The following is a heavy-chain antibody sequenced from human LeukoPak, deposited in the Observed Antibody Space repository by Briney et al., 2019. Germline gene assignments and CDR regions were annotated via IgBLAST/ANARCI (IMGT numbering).Heavy chain of an antibody. J-gene: IGHJ5*02. CDR1: GGSISSGGYY. Sequence: PSQTLSLTCTVSGGSISSGGYYWSWIRQHPGKGLEWIGYIYYSGSTYYNPSLKSRVTISVDTSKNQFSLKLSSVTAADTAVYYCARDHYGDYVWFDPWGQGTLVTVSS. V-gene: IGHV4-31*03. D-gene: IGHD4-17*01. CDR2: IYYSGST. CDR3: ARDHYGDYVWFDP.